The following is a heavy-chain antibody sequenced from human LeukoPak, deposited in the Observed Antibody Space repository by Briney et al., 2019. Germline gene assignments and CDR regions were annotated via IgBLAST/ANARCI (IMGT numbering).Heavy chain of an antibody. J-gene: IGHJ6*03. CDR3: ARGPPRGKYYYMDV. CDR2: FGYASDT. V-gene: IGHV3-13*01. Sequence: GGPLRLFCAASGFTFSSFHMHWVRQPTGQGLEWVSTFGYASDTYYPVSVEGRITLSRDNAKNSLYLQMNSLAAGDTAVYYCARGPPRGKYYYMDVWGKGTTVTVSS. CDR1: GFTFSSFH. D-gene: IGHD1-1*01.